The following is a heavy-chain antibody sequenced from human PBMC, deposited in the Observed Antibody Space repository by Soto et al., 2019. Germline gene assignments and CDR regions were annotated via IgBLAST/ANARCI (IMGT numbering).Heavy chain of an antibody. CDR3: ARDRAYCSGGSCYPAVNY. CDR1: GFTFSDYY. V-gene: IGHV3-11*01. Sequence: QVQLVESGGGLVKPGGSLRLSCAASGFTFSDYYMSWIRQAPGKGLEWVSYISSSGSTIYYADSVKGRITISRDNAKNSLYLQMNSLRAVDTAVYYCARDRAYCSGGSCYPAVNYWGQGTLVTVSS. J-gene: IGHJ4*02. CDR2: ISSSGSTI. D-gene: IGHD2-15*01.